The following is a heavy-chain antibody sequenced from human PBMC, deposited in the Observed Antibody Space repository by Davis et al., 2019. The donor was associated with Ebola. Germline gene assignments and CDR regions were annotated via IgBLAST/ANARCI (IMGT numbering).Heavy chain of an antibody. Sequence: PSETLSLTCTVSVGSINTYYWSWIRQPPGKGLEWIGSIYYSGSTYYNPSLKSRVTISVDTTKNQFSLKLSSVTAADTAVYYCARGRQGEQCLVGTYYYYGMDVWGKGTTVTVSS. CDR2: IYYSGST. J-gene: IGHJ6*04. CDR1: VGSINTYY. D-gene: IGHD6-19*01. V-gene: IGHV4-59*04. CDR3: ARGRQGEQCLVGTYYYYGMDV.